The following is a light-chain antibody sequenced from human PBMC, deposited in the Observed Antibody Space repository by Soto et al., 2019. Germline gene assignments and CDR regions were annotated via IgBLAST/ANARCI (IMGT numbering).Light chain of an antibody. CDR3: SSYTSGSTKV. Sequence: SALTQPASVSGSPGQSITISCTGTSSDVGGYNYVSWYQQHPGKAPKLMIYEVSNRPSGVSNRFSGSKSGNTASLTISGLQAEDEADYYCSSYTSGSTKVFGTVTKVTV. CDR1: SSDVGGYNY. J-gene: IGLJ1*01. CDR2: EVS. V-gene: IGLV2-14*01.